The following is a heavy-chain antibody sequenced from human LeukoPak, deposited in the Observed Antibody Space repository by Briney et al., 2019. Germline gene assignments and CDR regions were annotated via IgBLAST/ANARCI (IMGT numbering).Heavy chain of an antibody. CDR3: AREDDILTGPGAFDI. V-gene: IGHV1-46*01. CDR1: GYTFTNSY. D-gene: IGHD3-9*01. CDR2: INPDGGNT. Sequence: ASVKVSCKASGYTFTNSYIHWLRQAAGQVLEWMGLINPDGGNTNYAQNFQGRVTLTTDTSTRTAYMDLRSLRSDDTAVYYCAREDDILTGPGAFDIWGQGTMVTVSS. J-gene: IGHJ3*02.